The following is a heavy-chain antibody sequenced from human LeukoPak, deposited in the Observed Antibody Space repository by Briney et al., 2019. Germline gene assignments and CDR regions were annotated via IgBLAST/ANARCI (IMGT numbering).Heavy chain of an antibody. Sequence: SETLSLTCTVSGGSISSGGYYWSWIRQHPGKGLEWIGYIYYSGSTYYNPSLKSRVTISVDTSKNQFSLKLSSVTAADTAVYYCARSVIYGMDVWGQGTTVTVPS. J-gene: IGHJ6*02. CDR2: IYYSGST. CDR1: GGSISSGGYY. CDR3: ARSVIYGMDV. D-gene: IGHD2-21*01. V-gene: IGHV4-31*03.